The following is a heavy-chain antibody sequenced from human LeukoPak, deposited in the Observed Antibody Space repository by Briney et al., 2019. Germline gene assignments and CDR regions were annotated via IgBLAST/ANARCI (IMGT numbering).Heavy chain of an antibody. CDR3: ARLGYDFWSGYSPFDY. CDR1: CGSISSYY. J-gene: IGHJ4*02. V-gene: IGHV4-59*08. CDR2: IYYSGST. Sequence: SETLSLTCTVSCGSISSYYWSWIRQPPGKGLEWIGYIYYSGSTNYNPSLKSRVTISVDTSKNQFSLKLSSVTAADTAVYYCARLGYDFWSGYSPFDYWGQGTLVTVSS. D-gene: IGHD3-3*01.